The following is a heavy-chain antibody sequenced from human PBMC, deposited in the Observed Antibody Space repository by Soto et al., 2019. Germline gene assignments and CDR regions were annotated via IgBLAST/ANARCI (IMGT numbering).Heavy chain of an antibody. Sequence: GGSLRLSCAASGFSFSSYAMSWVRQAPGKGLEWVSAISGTGGSTYSADSVKGRFTISRDNSKKTLYLQMNSLRVEDTAIYYCAKGRTSPYSGYNFDYCGQGTMVTVFS. CDR2: ISGTGGST. V-gene: IGHV3-23*01. J-gene: IGHJ4*02. D-gene: IGHD5-12*01. CDR3: AKGRTSPYSGYNFDY. CDR1: GFSFSSYA.